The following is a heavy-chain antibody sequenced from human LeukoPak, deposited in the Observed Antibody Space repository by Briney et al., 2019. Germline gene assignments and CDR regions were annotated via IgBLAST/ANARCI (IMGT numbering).Heavy chain of an antibody. Sequence: PGGSLRLSCAASGFTFSSYSMNWVRQAPGKGLEWVSAITGSGGSTYYADSAKGRFTISRDNSKNTLYLQMNSLRAEDTAVYYCAKSPYSSGWLHYYWGQGTLVTVSP. J-gene: IGHJ4*02. CDR1: GFTFSSYS. D-gene: IGHD6-19*01. V-gene: IGHV3-23*01. CDR2: ITGSGGST. CDR3: AKSPYSSGWLHYY.